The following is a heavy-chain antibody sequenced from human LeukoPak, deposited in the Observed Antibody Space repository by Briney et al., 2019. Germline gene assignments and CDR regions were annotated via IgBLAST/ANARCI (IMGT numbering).Heavy chain of an antibody. D-gene: IGHD5-24*01. V-gene: IGHV4-34*01. Sequence: SETLSLTCAVYGGSFSGYYWSWIRQAPGKGLEWIGEINHSGSTNYNPSLKGRVTISVDTSKNQFSLKLSSVTAADTAVYYCARGVEMATIRSAFDYWGQGTLVTVSS. CDR3: ARGVEMATIRSAFDY. CDR1: GGSFSGYY. CDR2: INHSGST. J-gene: IGHJ4*02.